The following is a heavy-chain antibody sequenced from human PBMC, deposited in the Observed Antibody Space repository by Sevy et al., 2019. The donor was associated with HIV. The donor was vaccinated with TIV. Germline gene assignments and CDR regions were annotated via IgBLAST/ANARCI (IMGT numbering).Heavy chain of an antibody. V-gene: IGHV4-39*01. J-gene: IGHJ5*02. CDR1: GGSISSSSYY. D-gene: IGHD2-15*01. CDR2: IYYSGST. Sequence: SETLSLTCTVSGGSISSSSYYWGWIRQPPGKGLEWIGSIYYSGSTYYNPSLKSRVTISVDTSKNQFPLKLSSVTAADTAVYYCARQTLPVVVVAATYWFDPWGQGTLVTVSS. CDR3: ARQTLPVVVVAATYWFDP.